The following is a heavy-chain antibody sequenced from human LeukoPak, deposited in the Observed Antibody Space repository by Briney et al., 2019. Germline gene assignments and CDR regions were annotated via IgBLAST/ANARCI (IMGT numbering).Heavy chain of an antibody. Sequence: GGSLRLSCAGSGFTFSSYEMNWVRQAPGKGLEWVSYISSSGRAIYYADSVKGRFTISRDNAQKSLYLQMNSLRAEDTAVYYCARVGYSSGWYFDYWGQGTLVTVSS. V-gene: IGHV3-48*03. CDR3: ARVGYSSGWYFDY. CDR1: GFTFSSYE. D-gene: IGHD6-19*01. CDR2: ISSSGRAI. J-gene: IGHJ4*02.